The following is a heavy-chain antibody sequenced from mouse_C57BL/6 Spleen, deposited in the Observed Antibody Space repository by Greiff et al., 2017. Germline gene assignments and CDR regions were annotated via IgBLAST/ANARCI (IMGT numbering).Heavy chain of an antibody. CDR3: ASLGTGTEGGFDY. J-gene: IGHJ2*01. Sequence: ESGPGLVKPSQSLSLTCSVTGYSITRGYFWNWIRQFPGNKLEWMGYISYDGSNNYNPSLKNRISITRDTSKNQFFLKLNSVTTEDTATYYCASLGTGTEGGFDYWGQGTTLTVSS. CDR2: ISYDGSN. V-gene: IGHV3-6*01. CDR1: GYSITRGYF. D-gene: IGHD4-1*01.